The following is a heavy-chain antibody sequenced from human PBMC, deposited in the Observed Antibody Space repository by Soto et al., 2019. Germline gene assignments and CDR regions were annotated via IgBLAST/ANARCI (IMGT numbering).Heavy chain of an antibody. CDR1: GGTFSSYT. J-gene: IGHJ5*02. Sequence: QVQLVQSGAEVKKPGSSVKVSCKASGGTFSSYTISWVRQAPGQGLEWMGRIIPILGIANYAQKFQGRVTITADKSTSTDYMELSSLRSEDTAVYYCARGWSVSSGWDFDPWGQGTLVTVSS. CDR2: IIPILGIA. V-gene: IGHV1-69*02. D-gene: IGHD6-19*01. CDR3: ARGWSVSSGWDFDP.